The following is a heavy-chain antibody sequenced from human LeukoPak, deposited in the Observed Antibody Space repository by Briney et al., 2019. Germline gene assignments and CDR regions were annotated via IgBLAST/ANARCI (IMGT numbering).Heavy chain of an antibody. V-gene: IGHV3-21*01. Sequence: GGSLRLSCAASGFTFSSCSMNWVRQAPGKGLEWVSSISSSSSYIYYADSVKGRFTISRDNAKNSLYLQMNSLRAEDTAVYYCARGSSSDAFDIWGQGTMVTVSS. CDR3: ARGSSSDAFDI. J-gene: IGHJ3*02. CDR2: ISSSSSYI. CDR1: GFTFSSCS. D-gene: IGHD6-13*01.